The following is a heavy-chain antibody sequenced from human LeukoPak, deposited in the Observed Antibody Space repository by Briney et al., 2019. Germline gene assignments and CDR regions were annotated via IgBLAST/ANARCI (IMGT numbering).Heavy chain of an antibody. V-gene: IGHV1-2*02. CDR2: INPNSGGT. D-gene: IGHD3-10*01. Sequence: ASVKVSCKASGYTFTVYYIHWVRQAPGQGLEWMGWINPNSGGTYYAQSFQGRVTMTRDTSISTAYMELSRLRSDDTAVYYCARAALGVWFGEPLGGPTEYWGQGTLVTVSS. CDR1: GYTFTVYY. J-gene: IGHJ4*02. CDR3: ARAALGVWFGEPLGGPTEY.